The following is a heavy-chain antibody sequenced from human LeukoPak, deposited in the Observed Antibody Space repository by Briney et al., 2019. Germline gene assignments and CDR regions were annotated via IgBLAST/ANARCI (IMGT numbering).Heavy chain of an antibody. CDR1: GGSISSYY. J-gene: IGHJ4*02. CDR3: ARHGRKFCSSTSCSHYFDY. D-gene: IGHD2-2*01. CDR2: ISYSGST. Sequence: KPSETLSLTCTVSGGSISSYYWSWIRQPPGKGLEWIGYISYSGSTNYNPSLKRRVTISVDTSKNQLSLQLSSVTAADTAVYYCARHGRKFCSSTSCSHYFDYWGQGTLVAVSS. V-gene: IGHV4-59*08.